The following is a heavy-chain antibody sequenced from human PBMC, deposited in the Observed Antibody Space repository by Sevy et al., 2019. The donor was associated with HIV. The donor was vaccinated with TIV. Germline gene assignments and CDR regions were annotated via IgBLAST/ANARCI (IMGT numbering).Heavy chain of an antibody. CDR2: ISYDGSNK. CDR3: AKDQADIVATLDY. D-gene: IGHD5-12*01. J-gene: IGHJ4*02. CDR1: GFTFSSYG. V-gene: IGHV3-30*18. Sequence: WSLRLSCAASGFTFSSYGMHWVRQAPGKGLEWVAVISYDGSNKYYADSVKGRFTISRDNSKNTLYLQMNSLRAEDTAVYYCAKDQADIVATLDYWGQGTLVTVSS.